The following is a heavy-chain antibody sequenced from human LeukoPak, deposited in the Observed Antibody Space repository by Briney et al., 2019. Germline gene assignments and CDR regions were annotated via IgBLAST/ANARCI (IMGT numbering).Heavy chain of an antibody. CDR2: IYHSGST. CDR1: GHSISTNNF. V-gene: IGHV4-38-2*02. D-gene: IGHD3-22*01. CDR3: ARGFSSGYYFDY. J-gene: IGHJ4*02. Sequence: PSETLSLTCSVSGHSISTNNFWAWIRQPPGKGLEWIGNIYHSGSTNYNPSLKSRVTISVDTSKNQFSLKLSSVTAADTAVYYCARGFSSGYYFDYWGQGTLVTVSS.